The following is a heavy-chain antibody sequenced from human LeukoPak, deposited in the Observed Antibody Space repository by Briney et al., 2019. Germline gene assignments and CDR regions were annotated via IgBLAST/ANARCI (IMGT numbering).Heavy chain of an antibody. D-gene: IGHD2-15*01. CDR3: ASSGGY. CDR1: GGSISSGSYY. J-gene: IGHJ4*02. CDR2: IYTSGST. Sequence: PSQTLSLTCTVSGGSISSGSYYWSWIRQPAGKGLEWIGRIYTSGSTNYNPSLKSRVTISVDTSKNQFSLKLSSVTAADTAVYYCASSGGYWGQGTLATVSS. V-gene: IGHV4-61*02.